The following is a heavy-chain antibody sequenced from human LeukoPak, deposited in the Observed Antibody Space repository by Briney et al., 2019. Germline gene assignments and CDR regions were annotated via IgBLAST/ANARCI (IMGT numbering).Heavy chain of an antibody. CDR1: GGSISSYY. CDR2: IYYSGST. V-gene: IGHV4-59*08. Sequence: SETLSLTCTVSGGSISSYYWSWIRQPPGKGLEGIGYIYYSGSTNYNPSLKSRVTISVDTSKNQFSLKLSSVTAADTAVYYCARHCSGGSCPADYYYGMDVWGQGTTVTVSS. CDR3: ARHCSGGSCPADYYYGMDV. J-gene: IGHJ6*02. D-gene: IGHD2-15*01.